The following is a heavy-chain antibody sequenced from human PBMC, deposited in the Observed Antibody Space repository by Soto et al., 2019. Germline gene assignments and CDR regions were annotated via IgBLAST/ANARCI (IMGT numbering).Heavy chain of an antibody. CDR2: INYSGTT. V-gene: IGHV4-30-4*08. CDR1: GGSFSSDSFI. Sequence: QVQLQESGPGLVKPSQTLSLTCSVSGGSFSSDSFIWSWVRQFPGKGLEWIGYINYSGTTYYNPSLRSRATISLDKSRNQFFLRLTSLTAADTAVYYCARIDGVGRGVTPFEPWGQGTLVTVSS. J-gene: IGHJ5*02. D-gene: IGHD3-10*01. CDR3: ARIDGVGRGVTPFEP.